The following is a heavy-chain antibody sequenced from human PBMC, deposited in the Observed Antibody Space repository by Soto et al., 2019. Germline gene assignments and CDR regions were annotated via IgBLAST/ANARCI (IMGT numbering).Heavy chain of an antibody. CDR2: IHHSGRT. J-gene: IGHJ4*02. V-gene: IGHV4-4*02. CDR1: GDSISSDKW. Sequence: QVQLQESGPGLVKPSWTLSLTCAVSGDSISSDKWWSWVRQPPGKGLEWIGEIHHSGRTNYNPSLKSRVTILGGESKNQVSLELISMTAADTAVYYRASGGDWQFDYCGQGTPVTVSS. D-gene: IGHD2-21*02. CDR3: ASGGDWQFDY.